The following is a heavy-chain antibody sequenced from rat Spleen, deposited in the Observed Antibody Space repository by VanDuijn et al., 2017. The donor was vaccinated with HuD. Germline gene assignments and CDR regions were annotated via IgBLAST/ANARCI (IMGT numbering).Heavy chain of an antibody. V-gene: IGHV3-3*01. J-gene: IGHJ2*01. Sequence: EVQLQESGPALVKPSQSLSLTCSVTGYSITSNFWGWIRKFPGNKLEWMGYIDNTGTTNYNPSLRGRISITRDTSKNQFFLLVNSVTTEDTATYFCAKCYYYDGPYYYDYWGQGIMVTVSS. CDR1: GYSITSNF. CDR3: AKCYYYDGPYYYDY. CDR2: IDNTGTT. D-gene: IGHD1-12*02.